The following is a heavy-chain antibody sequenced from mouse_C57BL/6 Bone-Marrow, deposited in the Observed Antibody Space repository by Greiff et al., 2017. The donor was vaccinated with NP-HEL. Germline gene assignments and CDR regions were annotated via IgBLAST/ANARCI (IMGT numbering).Heavy chain of an antibody. CDR2: IDPDTGGT. CDR1: GYTFTDYE. Sequence: VQLQESGAELVRPGASVTLSCKASGYTFTDYEMPWVKQTPVHGLAWIGAIDPDTGGTAYNQKFQGQAILTVAKSSITAYMELHSLTSEDSAFDYCTRNSLVPQAWFAYWGQGTLVTVSA. D-gene: IGHD5-1*01. J-gene: IGHJ3*01. CDR3: TRNSLVPQAWFAY. V-gene: IGHV1-15*01.